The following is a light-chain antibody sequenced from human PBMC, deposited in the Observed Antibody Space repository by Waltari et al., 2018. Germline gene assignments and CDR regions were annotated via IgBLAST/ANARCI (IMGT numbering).Light chain of an antibody. CDR1: ALGNKY. Sequence: SFALTQAPSLSVSPGQTATIACSGAALGNKYVCWYQQKPGQSPVLVIFEDEKRPTGXXXXFSASNSGNTALLTITGVQALDEAAYYCQTWDTNTVVFGGGTKLTVL. J-gene: IGLJ2*01. CDR3: QTWDTNTVV. V-gene: IGLV3-1*01. CDR2: EDE.